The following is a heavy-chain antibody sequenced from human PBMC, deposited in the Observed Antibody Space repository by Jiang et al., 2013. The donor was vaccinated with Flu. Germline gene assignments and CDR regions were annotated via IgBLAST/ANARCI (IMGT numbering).Heavy chain of an antibody. Sequence: GSGLVKPSETLSLTCTVSGGSISSSSYYWGWIRQPPGKGLEWIGSIYYSGSTYYNPSLKSRVTISVDTSKNQFSLKLSSVTAADTAVYYCARLIDEDYVGYFDYWGQGTLVTVSS. V-gene: IGHV4-39*01. D-gene: IGHD4-17*01. J-gene: IGHJ4*02. CDR3: ARLIDEDYVGYFDY. CDR2: IYYSGST. CDR1: GGSISSSSYY.